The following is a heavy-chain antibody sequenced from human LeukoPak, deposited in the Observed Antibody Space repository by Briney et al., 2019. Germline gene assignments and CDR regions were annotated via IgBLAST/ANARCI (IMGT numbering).Heavy chain of an antibody. Sequence: GGSLRLSCAASGFTFSNYWMNWVRQAPGKGMEWVAIIEKDGSEILYVDSVKGRFTISRDNAKNSLYLQMNSLRAEDTAVYYCAAGAGWLIDWWGQGALVTVSS. V-gene: IGHV3-7*01. CDR2: IEKDGSEI. CDR1: GFTFSNYW. D-gene: IGHD6-19*01. CDR3: AAGAGWLIDW. J-gene: IGHJ4*02.